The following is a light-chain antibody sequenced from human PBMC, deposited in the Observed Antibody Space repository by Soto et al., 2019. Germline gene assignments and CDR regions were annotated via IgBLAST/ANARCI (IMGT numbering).Light chain of an antibody. CDR3: QQLNSYPLT. V-gene: IGKV1-9*01. CDR2: VAS. J-gene: IGKJ4*01. Sequence: DIQLTQSPSFLSESVGERVTITCRASQGISTYLAWYQQKPGRAPNLLIYVASTLQSGVPSRFSGSGSGTEFTLTISSLQPEDFATYYCQQLNSYPLTFGGGTKVEIK. CDR1: QGISTY.